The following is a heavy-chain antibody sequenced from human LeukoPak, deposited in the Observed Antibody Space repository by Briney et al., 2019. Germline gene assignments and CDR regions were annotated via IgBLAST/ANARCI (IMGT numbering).Heavy chain of an antibody. CDR3: ARDRESSPCVLLLVYW. D-gene: IGHD2/OR15-2a*01. J-gene: IGHJ2*01. CDR1: GYPIRSGYY. Sequence: KPSETLPHTCAVSGYPIRSGYYWAWIRQPPGKGLEWIGSLHHTRSTYYNPSLKSRVTMSVDRSNNKFSLNLNSVTAADTAVYYCARDRESSPCVLLLVYW. V-gene: IGHV4-38-2*02. CDR2: LHHTRST.